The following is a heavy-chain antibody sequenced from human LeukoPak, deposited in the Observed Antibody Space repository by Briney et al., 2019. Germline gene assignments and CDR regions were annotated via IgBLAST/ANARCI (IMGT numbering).Heavy chain of an antibody. J-gene: IGHJ4*02. CDR2: IYHSGST. CDR3: ARSKGLNYESSGYFDY. D-gene: IGHD3-22*01. CDR1: GGSISSSNW. V-gene: IGHV4-4*02. Sequence: SETLSLTCAVSGGSISSSNWWSWVRQPPGKGLEWIGEIYHSGSTFYNPSHKSRVTILVDTSKNQFSLKLSSVTAADTAVYFCARSKGLNYESSGYFDYWGQGTLVTVSS.